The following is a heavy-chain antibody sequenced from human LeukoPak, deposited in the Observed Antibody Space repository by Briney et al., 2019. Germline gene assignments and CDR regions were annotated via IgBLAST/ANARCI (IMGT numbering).Heavy chain of an antibody. Sequence: LETLSLTCAVSGGSISSSNWWSWVRQPPGKGLEWIGEIYHSGSTNYNPSLKSRVTISVDKSKNQFSLKLSSVTAADTAVYYCAGEYTLYRGGWFLDYWGQGTLVTVSS. V-gene: IGHV4-4*02. CDR2: IYHSGST. D-gene: IGHD6-19*01. CDR3: AGEYTLYRGGWFLDY. J-gene: IGHJ4*02. CDR1: GGSISSSNW.